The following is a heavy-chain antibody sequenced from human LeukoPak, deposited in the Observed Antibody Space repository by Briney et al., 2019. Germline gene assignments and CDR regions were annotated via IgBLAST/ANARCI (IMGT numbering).Heavy chain of an antibody. CDR1: GGSTSSYY. V-gene: IGHV4-59*01. D-gene: IGHD6-25*01. J-gene: IGHJ4*02. CDR2: IYYSGST. Sequence: SETLSLTCTVSGGSTSSYYWSWIRQPPGKGLEWIGYIYYSGSTNYNPSLKSRVTISVDTSKNQFSLKLSSVTAADTAVYYCARDRQGLRIRGLDYWGQGTLVTVSS. CDR3: ARDRQGLRIRGLDY.